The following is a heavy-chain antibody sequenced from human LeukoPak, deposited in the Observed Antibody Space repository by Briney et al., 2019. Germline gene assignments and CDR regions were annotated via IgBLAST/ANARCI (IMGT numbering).Heavy chain of an antibody. CDR3: AKDAYYYDSSGSVFDY. D-gene: IGHD3-22*01. V-gene: IGHV3-30*02. J-gene: IGHJ4*02. CDR2: IRYDGSNK. Sequence: PGGSLRLSCAASGFTFSSYGMHWVRQAPGKGLEWVAFIRYDGSNKSHADSVKGRFTISRDNSKNTLYLQMNSLRAEDTAVYYCAKDAYYYDSSGSVFDYWGQGTLVTVSS. CDR1: GFTFSSYG.